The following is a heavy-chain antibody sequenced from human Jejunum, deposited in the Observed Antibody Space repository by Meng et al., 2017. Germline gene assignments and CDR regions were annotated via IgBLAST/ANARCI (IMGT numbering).Heavy chain of an antibody. J-gene: IGHJ4*02. D-gene: IGHD2-2*01. CDR1: GGSVSSTNCY. V-gene: IGHV4-61*01. CDR2: RYYSGST. Sequence: VLLQVSGPGLGSPAAARALTFTVSGGSVSSTNCYWSWIRQPPGKGLEWIGYRYYSGSTNYNPSLKSRVTISVDTSKSQFSLKLFSVTAADTAVYYCAREYCISTTCYFDSWGQGTLVTVSS. CDR3: AREYCISTTCYFDS.